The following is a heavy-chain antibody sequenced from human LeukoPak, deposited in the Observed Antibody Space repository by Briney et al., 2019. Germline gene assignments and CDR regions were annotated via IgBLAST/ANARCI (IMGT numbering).Heavy chain of an antibody. J-gene: IGHJ4*02. CDR1: GGSISSTSYC. CDR2: IYYGGST. CDR3: ARYEYASGHFDY. V-gene: IGHV4-39*01. Sequence: SETLSLTCTVSGGSISSTSYCWGWIRQPPGKGLEWIGSIYYGGSTYYNPSLKSRVTMSVDTSKNQFSLKLSSVTAADTAVYYCARYEYASGHFDYWGQGSLVTVSS. D-gene: IGHD3-10*01.